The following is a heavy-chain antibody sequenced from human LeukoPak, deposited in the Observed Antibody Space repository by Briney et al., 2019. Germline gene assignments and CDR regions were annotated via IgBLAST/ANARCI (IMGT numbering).Heavy chain of an antibody. CDR1: GGSISSYY. CDR3: ARDTAGYCSGGSCYPNWFDP. J-gene: IGHJ5*02. Sequence: SETLSLTCTVSGGSISSYYWSWIRQPAGKGLEWIGRIYTCGSTNYNPSLKSRVTISVDKSKNQFSLKLSSLTAADTAVYYCARDTAGYCSGGSCYPNWFDPWGQGTLVTVSS. V-gene: IGHV4-4*07. D-gene: IGHD2-15*01. CDR2: IYTCGST.